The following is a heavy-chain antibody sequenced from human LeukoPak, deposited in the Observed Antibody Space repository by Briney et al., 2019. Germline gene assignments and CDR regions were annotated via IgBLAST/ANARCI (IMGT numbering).Heavy chain of an antibody. Sequence: GSSVKVSCKASGGTFSSYAISWVRQAPGQGLEWMGRIIPIFGIANYAQKFQGRVTITADKSTSTAYMELRSLRSDDTAVYYCARDRRCSGGSCYSSWYYFDYWGQRTLVTVSS. D-gene: IGHD2-15*01. CDR3: ARDRRCSGGSCYSSWYYFDY. CDR1: GGTFSSYA. J-gene: IGHJ4*02. CDR2: IIPIFGIA. V-gene: IGHV1-69*04.